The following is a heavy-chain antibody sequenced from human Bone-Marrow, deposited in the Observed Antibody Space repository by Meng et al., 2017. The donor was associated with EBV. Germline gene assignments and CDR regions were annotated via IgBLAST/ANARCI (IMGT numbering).Heavy chain of an antibody. CDR3: ARDGGRRLDY. CDR1: GYTFTSYA. J-gene: IGHJ4*02. D-gene: IGHD3-16*01. V-gene: IGHV7-4-1*02. CDR2: INTKTGKP. Sequence: QVQLVQSGSDLQKPGASVNLSCKASGYTFTSYAMNWVRQAPGQGLEWMGWINTKTGKPTYAPGFTGRFVFSLDTSDSTTYLQISSLKTEDSAVYYCARDGGRRLDYWGQGTLVTVSS.